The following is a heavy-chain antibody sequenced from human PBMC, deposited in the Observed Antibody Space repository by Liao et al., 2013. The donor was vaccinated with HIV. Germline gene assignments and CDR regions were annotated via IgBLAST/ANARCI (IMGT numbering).Heavy chain of an antibody. D-gene: IGHD3-10*02. CDR2: VYTSGIT. Sequence: QVQLQESGPGLVKPSQTLSLTCTVSGASISSGTYYWNWIRQPAGKGLEWIGRVYTSGITNYNPSLKSRVTISVDTSRNKVFLNLNSVTAADTAVYFCARGVPPDLWGQGILVTVSS. CDR3: ARGVPPDL. CDR1: GASISSGTYY. V-gene: IGHV4-61*02. J-gene: IGHJ5*02.